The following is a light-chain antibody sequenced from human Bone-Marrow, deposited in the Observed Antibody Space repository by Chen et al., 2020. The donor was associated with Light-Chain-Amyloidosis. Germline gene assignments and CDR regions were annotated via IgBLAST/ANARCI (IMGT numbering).Light chain of an antibody. CDR1: DLPTKY. CDR2: RDT. V-gene: IGLV3-25*03. CDR3: QSADSSGTYEVI. J-gene: IGLJ2*01. Sequence: SYELTQPPSVSVSPGQTARITCSGDDLPTKYAYWYQQKPGQAPVLVIHRDTERPSGISERFSGSSSGTTATLNISGVEAEDEAEYHCQSADSSGTYEVIFGGGTQLTVL.